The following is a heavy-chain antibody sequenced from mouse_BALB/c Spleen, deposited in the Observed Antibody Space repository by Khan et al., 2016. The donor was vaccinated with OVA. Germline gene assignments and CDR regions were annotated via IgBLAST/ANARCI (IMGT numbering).Heavy chain of an antibody. Sequence: QIQLVQSGPELKKPGETVKISCKASGHTFTKYGMNWVKQAPGKGLKWMDWINTYTGEPTYADDFNGRFAFSLETSASTAYLQINNLKNEDTATYFCARPPYFSYVMDNWGQGTSVTVSS. CDR1: GHTFTKYG. V-gene: IGHV9-3-1*01. CDR2: INTYTGEP. D-gene: IGHD2-10*01. CDR3: ARPPYFSYVMDN. J-gene: IGHJ4*01.